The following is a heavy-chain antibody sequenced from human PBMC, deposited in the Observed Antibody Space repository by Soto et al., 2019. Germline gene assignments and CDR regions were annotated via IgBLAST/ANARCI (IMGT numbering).Heavy chain of an antibody. Sequence: QVQLVESGGGVVQPGRSLRLSCAASGFTFSSYDMHWVRQAPGKGLEWVAVISYDGSNKYYADSVKGRFTISRDNSKNTLYLQMNSLRAEDTAVYYCARAGDIVVVVAADAFDIWGQGTMVTVSS. CDR2: ISYDGSNK. J-gene: IGHJ3*02. CDR3: ARAGDIVVVVAADAFDI. V-gene: IGHV3-30*03. D-gene: IGHD2-15*01. CDR1: GFTFSSYD.